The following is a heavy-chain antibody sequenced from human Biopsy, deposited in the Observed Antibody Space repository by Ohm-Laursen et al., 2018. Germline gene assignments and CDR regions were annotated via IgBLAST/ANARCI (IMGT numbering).Heavy chain of an antibody. D-gene: IGHD3-22*01. CDR3: ARDYDTSGYYYVS. CDR2: IFYRGST. J-gene: IGHJ5*02. Sequence: TLSLTCPVSGGSISNNNYYWGWIRQPPGKGLEWIGSIFYRGSTHYKPSLKSRVNISVDTSMNQFSLKLNSVTAADTAVYYCARDYDTSGYYYVSWGQGTLVTVSS. V-gene: IGHV4-39*01. CDR1: GGSISNNNYY.